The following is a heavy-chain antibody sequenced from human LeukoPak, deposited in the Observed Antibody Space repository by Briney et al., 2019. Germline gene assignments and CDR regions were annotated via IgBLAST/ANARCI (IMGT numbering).Heavy chain of an antibody. CDR1: GFTFSSYG. D-gene: IGHD3-10*01. CDR3: AKDRELITMVRGVIANWFDP. CDR2: IRYDGSNK. J-gene: IGHJ5*02. V-gene: IGHV3-30*02. Sequence: PGGSLRLSCAASGFTFSSYGMHWVRQAPGKGLEWVAFIRYDGSNKYYADSVKGRFTISRDNSKNTLYLQMNSLRAEDTAVYYCAKDRELITMVRGVIANWFDPWGQGTLVTVSS.